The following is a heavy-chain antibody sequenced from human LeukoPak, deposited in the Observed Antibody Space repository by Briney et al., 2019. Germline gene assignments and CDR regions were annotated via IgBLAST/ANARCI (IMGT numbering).Heavy chain of an antibody. CDR2: FSGSGGRT. V-gene: IGHV3-23*01. D-gene: IGHD3-10*01. CDR1: GFTFSSYA. CDR3: AKIGYYYGSGQQKNLYYFDY. J-gene: IGHJ4*02. Sequence: PGGSLRLSCAASGFTFSSYAMSWVRQAPGKGLEWVSAFSGSGGRTYYAHSVEGRFTISRDNSKNPLYLQMNSLRAEDTAVYYCAKIGYYYGSGQQKNLYYFDYWGQGTLVTVSS.